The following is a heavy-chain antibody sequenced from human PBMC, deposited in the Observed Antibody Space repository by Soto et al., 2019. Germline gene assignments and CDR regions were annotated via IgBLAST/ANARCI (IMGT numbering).Heavy chain of an antibody. CDR3: ARGRGPFQMFAAFAI. CDR1: GYTLTSYG. V-gene: IGHV1-69*13. J-gene: IGHJ3*02. D-gene: IGHD3-10*02. Sequence: SVKFSCKASGYTLTSYGISWGRQAPGQGLEWMGGIIPIFGTANYAQKFQGRVTITADESTSTAYMELSSLRSEDTAVYYCARGRGPFQMFAAFAIWRQGTLVTVSS. CDR2: IIPIFGTA.